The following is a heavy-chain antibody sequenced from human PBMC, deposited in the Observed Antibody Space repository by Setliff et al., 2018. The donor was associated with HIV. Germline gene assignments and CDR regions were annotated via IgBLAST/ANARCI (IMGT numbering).Heavy chain of an antibody. CDR2: IHYSGST. Sequence: PSETLSLTCTVSGGFISSYYWSWIRQPPGKGLEWIGYIHYSGSTSYNPSLKSRVTISVDKSQNQFSLKLTSVTAAATAVYYCARSFRGYSGSYFDYWGQGTLVTVSS. J-gene: IGHJ4*02. V-gene: IGHV4-59*12. D-gene: IGHD1-26*01. CDR3: ARSFRGYSGSYFDY. CDR1: GGFISSYY.